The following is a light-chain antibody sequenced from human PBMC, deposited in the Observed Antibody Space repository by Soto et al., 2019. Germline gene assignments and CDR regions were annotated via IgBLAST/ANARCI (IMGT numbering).Light chain of an antibody. V-gene: IGKV3D-15*01. CDR2: DST. CDR3: QHYYSFPYT. Sequence: TQSPATLSLSPGERATLSCRASQSIHTSLAWYQQKPGQPPRLVVYDSTLRANGVPDRFGGSRSGTEFTLTISSLQAEDVAVYSCQHYYSFPYTFGQGTNLEIK. CDR1: QSIHTS. J-gene: IGKJ2*01.